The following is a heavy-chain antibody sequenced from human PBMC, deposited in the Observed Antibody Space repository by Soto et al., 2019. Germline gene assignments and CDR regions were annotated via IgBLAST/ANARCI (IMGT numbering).Heavy chain of an antibody. V-gene: IGHV3-33*01. Sequence: QVQLVESGGGVVQPGTSLRLSCAASGFTISTHGMHWVRQAPGNGLEWVANIWYDGSNRFYADSVKGRFTISKDNSKSTLYLQMSSLRAEDTAVYYCAAATTWNFHFHYWGHGTQVTVSS. CDR3: AAATTWNFHFHY. CDR1: GFTISTHG. D-gene: IGHD1-7*01. J-gene: IGHJ4*01. CDR2: IWYDGSNR.